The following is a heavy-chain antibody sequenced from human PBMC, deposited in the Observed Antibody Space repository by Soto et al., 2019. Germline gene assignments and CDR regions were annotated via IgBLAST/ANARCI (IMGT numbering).Heavy chain of an antibody. J-gene: IGHJ3*02. V-gene: IGHV3-23*01. Sequence: PWGSLRLSCAASGFTFSSYAMSWVRQAPGKGLEWVSAISGSGGSTYYADSVKGRFTISRDNSKNTLYLQMNSLRAEDTAVYYCAKDRYYYDSSGYSGDAFDIWGQGTMVTVSS. CDR3: AKDRYYYDSSGYSGDAFDI. D-gene: IGHD3-22*01. CDR2: ISGSGGST. CDR1: GFTFSSYA.